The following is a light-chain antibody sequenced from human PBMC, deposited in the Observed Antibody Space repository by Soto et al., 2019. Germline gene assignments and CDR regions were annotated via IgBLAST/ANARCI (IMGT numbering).Light chain of an antibody. J-gene: IGLJ2*01. V-gene: IGLV2-14*01. CDR3: SSFTTSGTVV. Sequence: QSALTQPASVSGSPGQSITISCTGTSSDVGGYNYVSWYQQHPGKAPKLMIYEVSNRPSGVSSRFSGSKSGNTASLTISGLQAEDEADYYCSSFTTSGTVVFGGGTKLTVL. CDR1: SSDVGGYNY. CDR2: EVS.